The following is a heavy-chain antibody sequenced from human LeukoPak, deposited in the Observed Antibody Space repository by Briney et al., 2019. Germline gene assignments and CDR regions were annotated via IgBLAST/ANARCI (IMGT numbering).Heavy chain of an antibody. V-gene: IGHV1-46*01. CDR1: GYTFTSYY. Sequence: ASVKVSCKGSGYTFTSYYMHWVRQAPGQGLEWMGIINPTGGSTSYTQKFQGRVTMTRDTSTSTVYMELSSLRSEDTAVYYCAREVLVGATTYFDYWGQGTLVTVSS. D-gene: IGHD1-26*01. J-gene: IGHJ4*02. CDR3: AREVLVGATTYFDY. CDR2: INPTGGST.